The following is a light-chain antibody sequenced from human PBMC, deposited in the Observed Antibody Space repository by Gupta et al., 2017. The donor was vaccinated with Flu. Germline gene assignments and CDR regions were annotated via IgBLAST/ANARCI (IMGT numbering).Light chain of an antibody. V-gene: IGKV3-11*01. CDR2: GAS. J-gene: IGKJ3*01. Sequence: ATLSLSPGESATLSCRASPSVTNYLAWYQQKPGQAPRLLIYGASTRATGIPARFSGSASGTDFTLTISSLEPEDFAVYYCQQRNVWPPVTFGPGTKVDVK. CDR1: PSVTNY. CDR3: QQRNVWPPVT.